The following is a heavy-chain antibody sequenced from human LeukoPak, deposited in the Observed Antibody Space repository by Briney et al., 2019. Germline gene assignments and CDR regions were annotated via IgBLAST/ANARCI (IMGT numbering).Heavy chain of an antibody. CDR3: AKDVVAAPSRFDY. Sequence: GGSLRLSCAASGFTFSNYAMSWVRQAPGKGLEWVSTITGSGGGTYYADSVKGRFTISRDNSRNTLYLQMNSLRAEDTAVYYCAKDVVAAPSRFDYWGQGTLVTVSS. CDR2: ITGSGGGT. D-gene: IGHD1-26*01. J-gene: IGHJ4*02. CDR1: GFTFSNYA. V-gene: IGHV3-23*01.